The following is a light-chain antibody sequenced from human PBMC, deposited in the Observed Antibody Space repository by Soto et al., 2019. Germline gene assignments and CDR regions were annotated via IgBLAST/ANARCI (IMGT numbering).Light chain of an antibody. J-gene: IGKJ5*01. V-gene: IGKV3-20*01. Sequence: EIVVTLSPGTLSLSPGERATLSCRASQSVSSSYRAWYSQKPGQAPRLLXXGAXSRATGIPERFSGSGSGTDFTLTISRLEPEDVAVYYCQQYGSSPTITFGQGTRLEIK. CDR1: QSVSSSY. CDR3: QQYGSSPTIT. CDR2: GAX.